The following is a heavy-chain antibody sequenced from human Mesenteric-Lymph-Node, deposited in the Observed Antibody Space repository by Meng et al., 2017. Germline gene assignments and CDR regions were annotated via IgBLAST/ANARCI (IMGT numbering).Heavy chain of an antibody. J-gene: IGHJ3*02. Sequence: ASVKVSCKASGYTFTSYGISWVRQAPGQGLEWMGWISAYNGNTNYAQKLQGRVTMTTDTSTGTAYMELRSLRSDDTAVYYCARKGRGGTTGTTVGNDAFDIWGQGTMVTVSS. D-gene: IGHD1-1*01. V-gene: IGHV1-18*01. CDR3: ARKGRGGTTGTTVGNDAFDI. CDR2: ISAYNGNT. CDR1: GYTFTSYG.